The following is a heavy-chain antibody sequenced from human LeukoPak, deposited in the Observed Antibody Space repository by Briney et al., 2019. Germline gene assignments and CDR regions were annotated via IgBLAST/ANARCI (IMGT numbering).Heavy chain of an antibody. J-gene: IGHJ4*02. V-gene: IGHV3-49*03. D-gene: IGHD3-22*01. Sequence: PGGSLRLSCTASGFTFGDYAMSWFRQAPGKGLEWVGFIRSKAYGGTTEYAASVKGRFTISRDDSKSIAYLQMNSLKTKDTAVYYCTRDPTHPHDSSGYLRPFDYWGQGTLVTVSS. CDR2: IRSKAYGGTT. CDR3: TRDPTHPHDSSGYLRPFDY. CDR1: GFTFGDYA.